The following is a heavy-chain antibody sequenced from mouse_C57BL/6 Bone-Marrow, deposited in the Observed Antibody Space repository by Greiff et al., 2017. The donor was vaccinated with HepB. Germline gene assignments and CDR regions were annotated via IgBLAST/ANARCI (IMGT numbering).Heavy chain of an antibody. V-gene: IGHV5-2*01. J-gene: IGHJ1*03. Sequence: EVQRVESGGGLVQPGESLKLSCESNEYEFPSHDMSWVRKTPEKRLELVAAMNSDGGSTYYPDPMERRFIISRDNTKKTLYLQMSSLRSEDTALYYWASRSSYGYFDVWGTGTTVTVSS. CDR2: MNSDGGST. CDR3: ASRSSYGYFDV. D-gene: IGHD1-1*01. CDR1: EYEFPSHD.